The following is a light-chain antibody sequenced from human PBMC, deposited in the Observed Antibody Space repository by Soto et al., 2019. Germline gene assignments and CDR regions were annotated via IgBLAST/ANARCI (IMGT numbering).Light chain of an antibody. Sequence: DMPRALFRSSMSPAVRDGGTPRGQASQDISNYLNWYQQKPGKAPKLLIYDASNLETGVPSRFSGSGSGTGFTFTISSLQPEDIATYYCQQYDNLPRTFGQGTKVE. J-gene: IGKJ1*01. CDR3: QQYDNLPRT. CDR2: DAS. V-gene: IGKV1-33*01. CDR1: QDISNY.